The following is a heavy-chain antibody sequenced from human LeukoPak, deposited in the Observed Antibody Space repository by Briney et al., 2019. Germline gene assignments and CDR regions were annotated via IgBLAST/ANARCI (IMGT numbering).Heavy chain of an antibody. CDR3: ARGTYDSSGWYEGHFDY. Sequence: PGGSLRLSCAASGFTFSSYDMHWVRHATGKGLEWVSAIGTAGDTYYPGSVKGRFTISRENAKNSLYLQVNSLRAGDTAVYYCARGTYDSSGWYEGHFDYWGQGTLVTVSS. V-gene: IGHV3-13*01. CDR2: IGTAGDT. J-gene: IGHJ4*02. D-gene: IGHD6-19*01. CDR1: GFTFSSYD.